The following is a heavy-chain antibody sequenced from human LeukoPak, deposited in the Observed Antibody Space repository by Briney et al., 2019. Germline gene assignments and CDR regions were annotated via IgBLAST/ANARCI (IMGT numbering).Heavy chain of an antibody. J-gene: IGHJ4*02. Sequence: GGSLRLSCAASGFIFSSYGMHWVRQAPDKGLEWVAFIRYDGSRKYYADSVKGRFTISRDNSKNTLYLQMNSLRAEDTAVYYCARRAGAYSHPYDYWGQGTLVTVSS. CDR1: GFIFSSYG. D-gene: IGHD4/OR15-4a*01. CDR3: ARRAGAYSHPYDY. CDR2: IRYDGSRK. V-gene: IGHV3-30*02.